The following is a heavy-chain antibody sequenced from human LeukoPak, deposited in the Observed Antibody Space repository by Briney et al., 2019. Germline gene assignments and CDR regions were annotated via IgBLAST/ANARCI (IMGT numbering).Heavy chain of an antibody. CDR2: IFYSGST. Sequence: SETLSLTCNVSGDSIGSSSYYWGWIRQTPEKGLEWNGSIFYSGSTYYTPSLKSRVTMSLDTSKNQFSLRLTSVTAADTAVYYCARQVAIVEPTDPNWFDSWGQGTLVTVSS. V-gene: IGHV4-39*07. CDR3: ARQVAIVEPTDPNWFDS. CDR1: GDSIGSSSYY. D-gene: IGHD1-26*01. J-gene: IGHJ5*01.